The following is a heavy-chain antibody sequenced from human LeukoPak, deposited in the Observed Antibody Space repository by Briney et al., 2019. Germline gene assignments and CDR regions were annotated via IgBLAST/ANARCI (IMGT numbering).Heavy chain of an antibody. V-gene: IGHV1-69*01. J-gene: IGHJ4*02. CDR1: GGSFNTYA. CDR2: IILMFGTS. D-gene: IGHD3-10*01. Sequence: GSSVKVSFRPSGGSFNTYAINWVRQAPGQGPEWMGAIILMFGTSHYAQNFQGRVTITADESTNTVYMELSSLRSEDTAMYYCASRRFGDLLFDYWGQGTLVTVSS. CDR3: ASRRFGDLLFDY.